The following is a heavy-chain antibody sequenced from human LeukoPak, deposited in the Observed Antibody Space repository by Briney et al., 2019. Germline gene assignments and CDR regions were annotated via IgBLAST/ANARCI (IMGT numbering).Heavy chain of an antibody. D-gene: IGHD4-11*01. CDR1: GGTFSSYA. Sequence: SVKVSCKASGGTFSSYAISWVRQAPGQGLEWMGGIIPIFGTANYAQKFQGRVTITADESTSTAYMELSSLRSEDTAVYYCARDPRESKHDYSNYGRVAGAEYYFDYWGQGTLVTVSS. CDR2: IIPIFGTA. CDR3: ARDPRESKHDYSNYGRVAGAEYYFDY. J-gene: IGHJ4*02. V-gene: IGHV1-69*13.